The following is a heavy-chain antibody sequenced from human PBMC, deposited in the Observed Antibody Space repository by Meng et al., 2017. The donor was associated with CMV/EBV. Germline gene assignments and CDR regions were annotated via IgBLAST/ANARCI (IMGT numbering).Heavy chain of an antibody. J-gene: IGHJ4*02. CDR2: IYYTGST. CDR3: ARTVRFCGGDCYPGFDN. CDR1: GGSISRYY. V-gene: IGHV4-59*13. D-gene: IGHD2-21*01. Sequence: SETLSPTCTAPGGSISRYYWSGIRQPPGKGRAWIGCIYYTGSTNYNPSPKSRVTISVDTSKNQFSLKLSSVTAADTAVDYCARTVRFCGGDCYPGFDNWGQGTLVTVSS.